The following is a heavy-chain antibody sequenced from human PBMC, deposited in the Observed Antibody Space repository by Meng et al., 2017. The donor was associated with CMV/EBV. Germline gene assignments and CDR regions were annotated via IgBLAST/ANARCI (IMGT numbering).Heavy chain of an antibody. D-gene: IGHD2-2*01. J-gene: IGHJ6*02. CDR2: ISWNSGSI. CDR1: GFTFDDYA. Sequence: SLKISCAASGFTFDDYAMHWVRQAPGKGLEWVSGISWNSGSIGYADSVKGRFTISRDNAKNSLYLQMNSLRAEDTAVYYCARADAIVVVPAAILDYYYGMDVWGQGTTVTVSS. V-gene: IGHV3-9*01. CDR3: ARADAIVVVPAAILDYYYGMDV.